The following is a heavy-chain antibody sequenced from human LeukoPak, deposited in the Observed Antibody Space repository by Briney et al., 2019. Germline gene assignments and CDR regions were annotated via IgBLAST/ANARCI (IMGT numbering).Heavy chain of an antibody. CDR2: IYHSGGT. CDR1: GYSISSGYY. J-gene: IGHJ4*02. D-gene: IGHD3-10*01. V-gene: IGHV4-38-2*02. Sequence: SETLSLTCTVSGYSISSGYYWGWIRQPPGKGLEWIGSIYHSGGTYYNPSLKSRVTISVDTSKNQFSFKLSSVTAADTALYYCVRDSLYYYGWGSYYLDYWGQGTLVTVSS. CDR3: VRDSLYYYGWGSYYLDY.